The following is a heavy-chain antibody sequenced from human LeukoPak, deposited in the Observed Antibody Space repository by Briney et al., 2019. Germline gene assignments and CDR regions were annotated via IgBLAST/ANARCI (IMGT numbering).Heavy chain of an antibody. Sequence: SGTLSVTCAVSGASISSSNWWNWVRQPPGKGLEWIGEIYQSGSTNYNPSLKSRVIISVDKSKNYFSLELRSVTAADTAVYYCARELGHGDPRTSYFDYWGQGTLVTVSS. D-gene: IGHD4-17*01. CDR3: ARELGHGDPRTSYFDY. V-gene: IGHV4-4*02. J-gene: IGHJ4*02. CDR1: GASISSSNW. CDR2: IYQSGST.